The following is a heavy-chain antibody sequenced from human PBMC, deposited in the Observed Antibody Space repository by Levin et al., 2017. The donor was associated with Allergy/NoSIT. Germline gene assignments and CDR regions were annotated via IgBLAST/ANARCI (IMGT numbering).Heavy chain of an antibody. D-gene: IGHD2-15*01. V-gene: IGHV5-51*01. CDR1: GYSFTSYW. CDR3: AGSVGYCSGGSCYLDAFDI. CDR2: IYPGDSDT. Sequence: GESLKISCKGSGYSFTSYWIGWVRQMPGKGLEWMGIIYPGDSDTRYSPSFQGQVTISADKSISTAYLQWSSLKASDTAMYYCAGSVGYCSGGSCYLDAFDIWGQGTMVTVSS. J-gene: IGHJ3*02.